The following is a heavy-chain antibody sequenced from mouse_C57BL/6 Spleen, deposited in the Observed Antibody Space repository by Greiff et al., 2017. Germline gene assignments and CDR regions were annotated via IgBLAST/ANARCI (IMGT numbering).Heavy chain of an antibody. V-gene: IGHV14-2*01. D-gene: IGHD4-1*02. CDR1: GFNIKDYY. Sequence: EVMLVESGAELVKPGASVKLSCTASGFNIKDYYMHWVKQRTEQGLEWIGRIDPEDGETKYAPKFQGKATITADTSSNTAYLQLSSLTSEDTAVYYCARSSTGTSGFDYWGQGTTLTVSS. CDR2: IDPEDGET. CDR3: ARSSTGTSGFDY. J-gene: IGHJ2*01.